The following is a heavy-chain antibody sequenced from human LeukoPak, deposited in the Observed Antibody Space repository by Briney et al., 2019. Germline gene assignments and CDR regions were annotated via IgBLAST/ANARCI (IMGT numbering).Heavy chain of an antibody. CDR2: INSDGSST. Sequence: PGGSLRLSCAASGFIFSSYWMHWVRQAPGKGLVWVSRINSDGSSTSYADSVKGRFTISRDNVKNTLYLQMSSLRAEDTAVYYCARDRYSGSYSDYWGQGTLVTVSS. CDR3: ARDRYSGSYSDY. V-gene: IGHV3-74*01. D-gene: IGHD1-26*01. CDR1: GFIFSSYW. J-gene: IGHJ4*02.